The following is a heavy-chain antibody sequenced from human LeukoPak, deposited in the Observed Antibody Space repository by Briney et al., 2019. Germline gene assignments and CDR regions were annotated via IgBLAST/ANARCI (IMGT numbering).Heavy chain of an antibody. Sequence: GGSLRLSCAASGFTFSSYSVNWVRQAPGKGLEWVSYISSSSKTIYYADSVKGRFTISRDNAKNSLYLQMNSLRVEDTAIYYCARDPWGTHAYWGQGTLVTVSS. CDR2: ISSSSKTI. CDR1: GFTFSSYS. CDR3: ARDPWGTHAY. J-gene: IGHJ4*02. V-gene: IGHV3-48*01. D-gene: IGHD3-16*01.